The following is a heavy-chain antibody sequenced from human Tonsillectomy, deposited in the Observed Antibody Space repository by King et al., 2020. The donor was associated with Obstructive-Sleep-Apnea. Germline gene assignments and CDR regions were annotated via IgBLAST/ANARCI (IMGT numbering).Heavy chain of an antibody. CDR2: IIPILHIA. D-gene: IGHD5-24*01. CDR1: GGTFSSYT. Sequence: QLVQSGAEVKKPGSSVKVSCKASGGTFSSYTISWVRQAPGQGLEWMGRIIPILHIANYAQKFQGRVTITADKSTSTAYMELNSLRFEDTAVYYCARRVEMETVNYFDHWGQGTLVTVSS. J-gene: IGHJ4*02. CDR3: ARRVEMETVNYFDH. V-gene: IGHV1-69*09.